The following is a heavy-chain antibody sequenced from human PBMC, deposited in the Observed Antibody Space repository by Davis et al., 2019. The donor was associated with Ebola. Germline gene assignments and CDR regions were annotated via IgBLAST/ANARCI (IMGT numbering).Heavy chain of an antibody. D-gene: IGHD2-2*01. CDR3: ARDSVPAAMKDYYYYGMDV. V-gene: IGHV1-18*01. CDR1: GYTFTSYG. CDR2: ISAYNGNT. Sequence: ASVKVSCKASGYTFTSYGISWVRQAPGQGLEWMGWISAYNGNTNYAQKLQGRVTMTTDTSTSTAYMELRSLRSDDTAVYYCARDSVPAAMKDYYYYGMDVWGQGTTVTVSS. J-gene: IGHJ6*02.